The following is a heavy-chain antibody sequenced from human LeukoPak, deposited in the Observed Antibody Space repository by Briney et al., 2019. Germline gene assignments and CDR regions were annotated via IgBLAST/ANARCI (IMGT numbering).Heavy chain of an antibody. D-gene: IGHD2-15*01. CDR3: ARDSLYCSGGSCYSWNFDY. J-gene: IGHJ4*02. CDR2: ISSSGSTI. V-gene: IGHV3-48*03. Sequence: GGSLRLSCAASGFTFSSYEMNWVRQAPGKGLEWVSYISSSGSTIYYADSVKGRFTISRDNAKKSLYLQMNSLRAEGTAVYYCARDSLYCSGGSCYSWNFDYWGQGTLVTVSS. CDR1: GFTFSSYE.